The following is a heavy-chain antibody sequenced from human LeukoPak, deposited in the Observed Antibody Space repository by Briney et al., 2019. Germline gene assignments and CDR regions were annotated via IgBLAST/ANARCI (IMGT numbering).Heavy chain of an antibody. Sequence: SETLSLTCTVSGGSISSSSYYWGWIRQPPGKGLEWIGSIYYSGSTYYNPSLKSRVTISVDTSKNQFSLKLSSVTAADTAVYYCAREGLWLSYFDYWGQGTLVTVSS. CDR2: IYYSGST. CDR3: AREGLWLSYFDY. V-gene: IGHV4-39*07. D-gene: IGHD5-18*01. CDR1: GGSISSSSYY. J-gene: IGHJ4*02.